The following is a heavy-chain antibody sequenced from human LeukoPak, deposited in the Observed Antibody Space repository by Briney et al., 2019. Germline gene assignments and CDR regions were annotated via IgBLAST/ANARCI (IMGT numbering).Heavy chain of an antibody. J-gene: IGHJ3*01. D-gene: IGHD2-8*01. V-gene: IGHV3-30*09. CDR3: ARDLFINGRGDAFDL. CDR1: GFSFNSYT. Sequence: PGVSLRLSCAASGFSFNSYTIHWIRQSPDTGLQWVAFTSYDGNDQQYGDSVKGRFAISRDSAKNTVDLQMMSLRPDDTAVYYCARDLFINGRGDAFDLWGQGTMVTVSS. CDR2: TSYDGNDQ.